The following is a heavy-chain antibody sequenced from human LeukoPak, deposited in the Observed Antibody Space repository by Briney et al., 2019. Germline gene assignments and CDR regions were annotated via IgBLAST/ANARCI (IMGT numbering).Heavy chain of an antibody. Sequence: GGSLRLSCAASGFTFISYWMSGVRQAPGKGLEGVANIKQDGSEKYYVDSVKGRFTISRDNAKNSLYLQMNSLRAEDTAVYYCARGDRDAFDIWGQGTMVTVSS. J-gene: IGHJ3*02. V-gene: IGHV3-7*01. D-gene: IGHD2-21*02. CDR3: ARGDRDAFDI. CDR1: GFTFISYW. CDR2: IKQDGSEK.